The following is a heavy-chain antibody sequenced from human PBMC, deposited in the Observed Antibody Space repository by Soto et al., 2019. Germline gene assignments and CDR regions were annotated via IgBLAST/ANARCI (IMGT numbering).Heavy chain of an antibody. CDR3: VKCRTSRSRRGWCQSFDL. CDR1: GFTFSDSA. CDR2: VEAGGGDT. J-gene: IGHJ5*02. D-gene: IGHD2-2*01. V-gene: IGHV3-23*01. Sequence: EAQVLESGGGLAQPGGSLRLSCAASGFTFSDSAMNWVRQAPGKGLEWVTDVEAGGGDTYYVDSVKGRFIISRDNSKNILFVPMHSLRVEDTAVDFCVKCRTSRSRRGWCQSFDLWGQGTLVVGSS.